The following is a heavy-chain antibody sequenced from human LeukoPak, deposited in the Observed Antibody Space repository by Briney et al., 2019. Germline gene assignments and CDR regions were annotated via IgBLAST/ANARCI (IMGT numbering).Heavy chain of an antibody. V-gene: IGHV3-23*01. J-gene: IGHJ3*01. CDR1: GFTFTTYA. Sequence: GGSLRLSCAASGFTFTTYAINWVRQAPGKGLEWVSGISGDGDKAYYADSVKGRFTISRDNSKNTASLQMSSLRGEDTALYYCAKDLALAGTGGGFDVWGQGTRVAVSS. CDR2: ISGDGDKA. CDR3: AKDLALAGTGGGFDV. D-gene: IGHD6-19*01.